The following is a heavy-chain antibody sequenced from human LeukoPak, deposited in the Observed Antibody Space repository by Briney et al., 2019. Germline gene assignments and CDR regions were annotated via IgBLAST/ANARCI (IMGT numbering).Heavy chain of an antibody. J-gene: IGHJ4*02. CDR3: VKYRDRYESPLDY. CDR2: IYSGGST. CDR1: GFTVGSSY. D-gene: IGHD1-14*01. Sequence: GGSLRLSCAASGFTVGSSYMSWVRQAPGKGLEWVSVIYSGGSTYYADSMKGRFTISRDNSKNTLYLEMNSLRAEDTAVYYCVKYRDRYESPLDYWGQGTLVTVSS. V-gene: IGHV3-53*01.